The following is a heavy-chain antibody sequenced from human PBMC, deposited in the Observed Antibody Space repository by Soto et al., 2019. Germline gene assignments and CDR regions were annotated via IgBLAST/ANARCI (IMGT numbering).Heavy chain of an antibody. Sequence: PGESLKISCKGSGYSFTSYWIGWVRQMPGKGLEWMGIIYPGDSDTRYSPSFQGQVTISADKSISTAYLQWSSLKASDTAMYYCARAPLVVVPAANFDYWGQRTLVTVSS. CDR2: IYPGDSDT. V-gene: IGHV5-51*01. D-gene: IGHD2-2*01. CDR3: ARAPLVVVPAANFDY. J-gene: IGHJ4*02. CDR1: GYSFTSYW.